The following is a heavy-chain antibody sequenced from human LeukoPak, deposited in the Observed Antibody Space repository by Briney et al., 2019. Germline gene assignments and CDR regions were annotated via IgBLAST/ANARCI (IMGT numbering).Heavy chain of an antibody. V-gene: IGHV3-23*01. CDR2: ISGSGGST. Sequence: GGSLGLSCAASGLTFSSYAMSWVRQAPGKGLEWVSAISGSGGSTYYADSVKGRFTISRDNSKNTLYLQMNSLRAEDTAVYYCANEAEEQPGGYGGQGTLVTVSS. CDR1: GLTFSSYA. CDR3: ANEAEEQPGGY. D-gene: IGHD1/OR15-1a*01. J-gene: IGHJ4*02.